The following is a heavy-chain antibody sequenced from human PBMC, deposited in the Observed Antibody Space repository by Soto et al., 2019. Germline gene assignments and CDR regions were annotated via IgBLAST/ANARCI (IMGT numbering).Heavy chain of an antibody. D-gene: IGHD7-27*01. Sequence: GGSLRLSCAAAGFTFSTYSMNWVRQAPGKGLEWLSYISRSSGTIYYADSVKGRFTISRDNAKNSVYLQMNSLRDEDTALYYCARDHDWGFDYWGQGTLVTVSS. CDR1: GFTFSTYS. V-gene: IGHV3-48*02. J-gene: IGHJ4*02. CDR2: ISRSSGTI. CDR3: ARDHDWGFDY.